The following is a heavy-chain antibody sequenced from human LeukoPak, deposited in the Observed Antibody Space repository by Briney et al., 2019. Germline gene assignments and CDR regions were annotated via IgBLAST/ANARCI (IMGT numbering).Heavy chain of an antibody. Sequence: SETLSLTCTVSGGSISSGNYYWGWIRQPPGKGLEWIGYISYSGNTYFNPSLKSRVTITVDTSKNQFSLQLSSVTAADTAVYFCARVVYGVVSRYFDYWGQGILVTVSS. D-gene: IGHD5/OR15-5a*01. V-gene: IGHV4-30-4*08. CDR3: ARVVYGVVSRYFDY. CDR1: GGSISSGNYY. CDR2: ISYSGNT. J-gene: IGHJ4*02.